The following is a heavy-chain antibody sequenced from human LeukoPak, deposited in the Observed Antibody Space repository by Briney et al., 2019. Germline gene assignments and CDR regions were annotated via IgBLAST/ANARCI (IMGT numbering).Heavy chain of an antibody. V-gene: IGHV4-59*01. CDR3: ARAQYSSGWRDAFDI. D-gene: IGHD6-19*01. J-gene: IGHJ3*02. Sequence: SETLSLTCTVSGGSISSYYWSWIRQPPGKGLEWVGYIYYSGSTNYNPPLKSRVTISVDTSKNQFSLKLSSVTAADTALYYCARAQYSSGWRDAFDIWGQGTMVTVPS. CDR1: GGSISSYY. CDR2: IYYSGST.